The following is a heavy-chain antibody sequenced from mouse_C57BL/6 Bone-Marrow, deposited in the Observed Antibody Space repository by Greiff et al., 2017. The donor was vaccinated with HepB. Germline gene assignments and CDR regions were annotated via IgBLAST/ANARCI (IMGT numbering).Heavy chain of an antibody. CDR1: GFTFSDYG. CDR2: ISSGSSTI. Sequence: EVKLMESGGGLVKPGGSLKLSCAASGFTFSDYGMHWVRQAPEKGLEWVAYISSGSSTIYYADTVKGRFTISRDNAKNTLFLQMTSLRSEDTAMYYCARKLTGNYFDYWGQGTTLTVSS. D-gene: IGHD4-1*01. J-gene: IGHJ2*01. CDR3: ARKLTGNYFDY. V-gene: IGHV5-17*01.